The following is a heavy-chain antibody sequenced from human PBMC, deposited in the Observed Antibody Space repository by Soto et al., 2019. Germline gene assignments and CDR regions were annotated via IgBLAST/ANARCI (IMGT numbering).Heavy chain of an antibody. D-gene: IGHD2-2*01. V-gene: IGHV4-30-2*01. J-gene: IGHJ5*02. CDR2: IYHSGST. CDR1: GCPISSGGYS. CDR3: ARVPDR. Sequence: SETLSLTCAVSGCPISSGGYSWSWIRQPPGKGLEWIGYIYHSGSTYYNPSLKSRVTISVDRSKNQFSLKLSSVTAADTAVYYCARVPDRWGQGTLVTVS.